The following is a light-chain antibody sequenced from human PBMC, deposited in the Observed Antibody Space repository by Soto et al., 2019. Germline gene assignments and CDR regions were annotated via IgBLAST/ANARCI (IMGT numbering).Light chain of an antibody. J-gene: IGLJ2*01. V-gene: IGLV1-47*02. CDR2: SNN. CDR1: SSNIGTNY. Sequence: QSVLTQPPSASGTPGPRVTISCSGSSSNIGTNYVYWYQQLPGTAPKLLIYSNNQRPSGVPDRFSGSKSGTSASLAISGLRSEDEADYYCAAWDDSLRGPVFGGGTKLTVL. CDR3: AAWDDSLRGPV.